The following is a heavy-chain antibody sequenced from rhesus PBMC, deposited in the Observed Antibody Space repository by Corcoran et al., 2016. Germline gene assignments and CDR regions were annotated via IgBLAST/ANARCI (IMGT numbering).Heavy chain of an antibody. CDR2: IYGSGSST. CDR3: ARGSIAAAGTHYVDY. J-gene: IGHJ4*01. CDR1: GGSISSSY. Sequence: QLQLQESGPGLVKPSETLSVTCAVSGGSISSSYWSWIRQAPGKGLEWIGYIYGSGSSTNYNPSLTIRVPLSVDTSKNQLSLKLSSVTTADTAVYDCARGSIAAAGTHYVDYWGQGVLVTVSS. D-gene: IGHD6-25*01. V-gene: IGHV4-169*01.